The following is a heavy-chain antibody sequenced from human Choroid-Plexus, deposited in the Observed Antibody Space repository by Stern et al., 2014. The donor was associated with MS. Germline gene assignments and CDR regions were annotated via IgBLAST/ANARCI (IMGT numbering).Heavy chain of an antibody. CDR2: VSYDGSNK. CDR1: GFTFGSCA. CDR3: AKERQYLTYFFDH. V-gene: IGHV3-30*18. D-gene: IGHD2/OR15-2a*01. J-gene: IGHJ5*02. Sequence: QVQVVQSGGGVVQPGRPLRLSCVASGFTFGSCAMHWVRQAPGMGLEWVAGVSYDGSNKYYADSVKGRFTISRDNSQNTLYMQMSSLRPEDTAVYYCAKERQYLTYFFDHWGQGSLVTVSS.